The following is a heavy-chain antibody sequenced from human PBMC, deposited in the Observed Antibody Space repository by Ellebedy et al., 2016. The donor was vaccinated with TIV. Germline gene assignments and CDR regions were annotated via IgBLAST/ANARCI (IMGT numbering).Heavy chain of an antibody. CDR1: GYTFTRYG. CDR2: ISAYNGHT. D-gene: IGHD6-6*01. V-gene: IGHV1-18*01. Sequence: AASVKVSCKASGYTFTRYGFSWVRQAPGQGLEWMGWISAYNGHTNYPQKFQGRVTMTTDTSTSTAYMELRSLRSDDTAVYYCARDMGSIAARHGMDVWGQGTTVTVSS. CDR3: ARDMGSIAARHGMDV. J-gene: IGHJ6*02.